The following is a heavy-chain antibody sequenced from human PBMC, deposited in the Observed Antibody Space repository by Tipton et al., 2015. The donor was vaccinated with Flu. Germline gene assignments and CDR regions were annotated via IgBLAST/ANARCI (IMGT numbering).Heavy chain of an antibody. J-gene: IGHJ4*02. V-gene: IGHV4-4*07. CDR1: GGSLSSYY. CDR2: IYSSGTT. D-gene: IGHD3-10*01. Sequence: TLSLTCAVSGGSLSSYYWGWIRQPAGKGLEWIGRIYSSGTTKYNASLESRVTMSVDPSKNQFSLRLNSVTAADTAVYYCARGSGSGTFLIFDLWGQGTLVTVSS. CDR3: ARGSGSGTFLIFDL.